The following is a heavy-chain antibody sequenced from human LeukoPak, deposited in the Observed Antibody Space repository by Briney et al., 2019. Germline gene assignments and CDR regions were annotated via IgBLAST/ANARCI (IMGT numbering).Heavy chain of an antibody. CDR3: TTDGSGIGPWFDP. D-gene: IGHD6-13*01. CDR2: ISGSGGST. CDR1: GFTFAGYA. J-gene: IGHJ5*02. Sequence: GGSLRLSCAASGFTFAGYAMTWVRQAPGKGLEWVSLISGSGGSTYYADVVKGRFTISRDNSKNALYLRMNSLRAEDTAVYYCTTDGSGIGPWFDPWGQGTLVTVSS. V-gene: IGHV3-23*01.